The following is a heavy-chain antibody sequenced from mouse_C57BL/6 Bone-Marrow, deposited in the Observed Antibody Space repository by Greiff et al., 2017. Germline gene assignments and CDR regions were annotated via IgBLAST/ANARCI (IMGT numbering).Heavy chain of an antibody. V-gene: IGHV5-4*01. J-gene: IGHJ1*03. CDR3: AYYGNYVWYFDV. Sequence: EVQRVESGGGLVKPGGSLKLSCAASGFTFSSYAMSWVRQTPEKRLEWVATISDGGSYTYYPDNVKGRFTISRDNAKNNLYLQMSHLKSEDTAMYYCAYYGNYVWYFDVWGTGTTVTVSS. D-gene: IGHD2-1*01. CDR1: GFTFSSYA. CDR2: ISDGGSYT.